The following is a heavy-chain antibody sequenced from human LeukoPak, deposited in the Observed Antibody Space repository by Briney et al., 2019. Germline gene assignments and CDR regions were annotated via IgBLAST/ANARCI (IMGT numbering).Heavy chain of an antibody. D-gene: IGHD3-10*01. Sequence: EPGPTLVKPTQTLTLTFTLSGISISTRGVGVGSLRKPQGKALEWLALTYWDDDKRYSPSLKSSLTITKNTSKHHVVLTMNNMDPVDTATYYWAHSLPYYYGTFEYWGQVTLVRVSS. CDR1: GISISTRGVG. CDR3: AHSLPYYYGTFEY. V-gene: IGHV2-5*02. J-gene: IGHJ4*02. CDR2: TYWDDDK.